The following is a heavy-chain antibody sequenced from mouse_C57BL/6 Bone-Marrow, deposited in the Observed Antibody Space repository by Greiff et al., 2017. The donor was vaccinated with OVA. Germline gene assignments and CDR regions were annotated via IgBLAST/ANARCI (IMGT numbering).Heavy chain of an antibody. J-gene: IGHJ4*01. CDR2: INPSTGGT. CDR1: GYSFTGYY. V-gene: IGHV1-42*01. CDR3: ATYDYDTMDY. Sequence: EVQLQQSGPELVKPGASVKISCKASGYSFTGYYMNWVKQSPEKSLEWIGEINPSTGGTTYNQTFKAKATLTVDKSSSTAYMQLKSLTSEDSAVYYCATYDYDTMDYWGQGTSVTVSS. D-gene: IGHD2-4*01.